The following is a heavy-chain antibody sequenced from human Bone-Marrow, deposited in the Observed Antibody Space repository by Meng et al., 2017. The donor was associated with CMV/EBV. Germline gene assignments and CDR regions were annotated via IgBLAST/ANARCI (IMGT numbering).Heavy chain of an antibody. CDR3: ARDLVSSGYYYPFDY. J-gene: IGHJ4*02. CDR2: IYSGGST. D-gene: IGHD3-22*01. Sequence: GESLKISCVASGFTVSSNYMSWVRQAPGKGLEWVSVIYSGGSTYYADSVKGRFTISRDNSKNTLYLQMNSLRAEDTAVYYCARDLVSSGYYYPFDYWGQGTLVTVSS. CDR1: GFTVSSNY. V-gene: IGHV3-66*02.